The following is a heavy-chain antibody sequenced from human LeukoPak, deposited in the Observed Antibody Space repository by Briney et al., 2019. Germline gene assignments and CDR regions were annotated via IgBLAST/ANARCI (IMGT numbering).Heavy chain of an antibody. V-gene: IGHV3-74*01. CDR1: GFTFSSYS. CDR3: VRARGLGYGDYVRWFDP. J-gene: IGHJ5*02. Sequence: PGGSLRLSCAASGFTFSSYSMNWVRQAPGKGLVWVSRINSDGSSTSYADSVKGRFTISRDNAKNTLYLQMNSLKAEDTAVYYCVRARGLGYGDYVRWFDPWGQGTLVTVSS. D-gene: IGHD4-17*01. CDR2: INSDGSST.